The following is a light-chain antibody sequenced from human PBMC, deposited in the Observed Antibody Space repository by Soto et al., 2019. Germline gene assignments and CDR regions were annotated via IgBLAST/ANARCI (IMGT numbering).Light chain of an antibody. J-gene: IGKJ4*01. CDR1: QSINDH. Sequence: DIQMTQSPSSLSASVGDRVTITCRASQSINDHLNWYQQKPGKAPKLLIFTASNLQSGVPSRFSGSGSGTDFALTISSLQPEDFATYFCQQSYIILPLTFGGGTRVEI. CDR3: QQSYIILPLT. CDR2: TAS. V-gene: IGKV1-39*01.